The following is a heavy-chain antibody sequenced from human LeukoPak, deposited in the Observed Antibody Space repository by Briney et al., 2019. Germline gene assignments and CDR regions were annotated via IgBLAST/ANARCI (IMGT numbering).Heavy chain of an antibody. V-gene: IGHV3-21*01. D-gene: IGHD1-26*01. CDR3: ARDPYSGTYGNTYYYYMDV. CDR1: GFSFSSYN. Sequence: GGSLRLSCEASGFSFSSYNMDWVRQTPGKGLEWISSISTSSTYTFYADSVKGRFTISRDNARNSLYLQMNSLRVEDTAVYYCARDPYSGTYGNTYYYYMDVWGKGTTVTISS. CDR2: ISTSSTYT. J-gene: IGHJ6*03.